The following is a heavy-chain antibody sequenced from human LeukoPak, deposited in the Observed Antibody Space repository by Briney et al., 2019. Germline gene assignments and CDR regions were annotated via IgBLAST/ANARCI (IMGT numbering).Heavy chain of an antibody. D-gene: IGHD6-13*01. CDR1: GGSFSGYY. CDR2: INHSGST. J-gene: IGHJ4*02. CDR3: ATGYSSSWYYFDY. V-gene: IGHV4-34*01. Sequence: SETLSLTCAVYGGSFSGYYWSWIRHPPGKGLEWIGEINHSGSTNYNPSLKSRVTISVDTSKNQFSLKLSSVTAADTTVYYCATGYSSSWYYFDYWGQGTLVTVSS.